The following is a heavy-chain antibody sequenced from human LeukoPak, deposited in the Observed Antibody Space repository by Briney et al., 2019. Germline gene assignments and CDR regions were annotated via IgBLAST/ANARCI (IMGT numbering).Heavy chain of an antibody. D-gene: IGHD1-26*01. V-gene: IGHV3-21*01. CDR2: ITSSSTYM. J-gene: IGHJ6*03. CDR1: GFTFNSYN. CDR3: ARDPYSGSYWNYYYYYMDV. Sequence: GGSLRLSCAASGFTFNSYNMNWVRQAPGKGLEWVSSITSSSTYMYYADSVKGRFTISRDNARNSLYLQMNGLRAEDTAVYYCARDPYSGSYWNYYYYYMDVWGKGTTVTISS.